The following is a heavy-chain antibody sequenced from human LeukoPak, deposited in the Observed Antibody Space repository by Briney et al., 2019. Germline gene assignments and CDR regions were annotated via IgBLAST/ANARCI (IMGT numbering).Heavy chain of an antibody. CDR2: INPNSGGT. CDR1: GYTFTGYY. CDR3: ARGDCSSTSCYNIDY. Sequence: ASVKVSCKAPGYTFTGYYMHWVRQAPGQGLEWMGRINPNSGGTNYAQKFQGRVTMTRDTSISTAYMELSRLRSDDTAVYYCARGDCSSTSCYNIDYWGQGTLVTVSS. D-gene: IGHD2-2*02. V-gene: IGHV1-2*06. J-gene: IGHJ4*02.